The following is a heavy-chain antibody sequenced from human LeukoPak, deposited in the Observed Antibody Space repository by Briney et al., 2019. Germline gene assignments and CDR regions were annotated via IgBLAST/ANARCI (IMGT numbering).Heavy chain of an antibody. D-gene: IGHD5-12*01. CDR2: IHYSGST. Sequence: SDTLSLPCTVSGGSISSYYWSWIRPPPGKGLEWVGYIHYSGSTNYNPSLKHRATISVDTTKNQFSLKLSSVTAADTAVYYCARVPDRGYGGYDLDAFDIWGQGTMVTVSS. CDR3: ARVPDRGYGGYDLDAFDI. CDR1: GGSISSYY. V-gene: IGHV4-59*07. J-gene: IGHJ3*02.